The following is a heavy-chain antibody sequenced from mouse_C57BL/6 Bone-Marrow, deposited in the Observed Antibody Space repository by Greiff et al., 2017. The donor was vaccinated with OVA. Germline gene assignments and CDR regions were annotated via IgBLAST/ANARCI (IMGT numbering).Heavy chain of an antibody. CDR1: GFNIKNTY. J-gene: IGHJ2*01. D-gene: IGHD6-1*01. CDR3: AREGNHLLSYFDY. CDR2: IDPANGNT. V-gene: IGHV14-3*01. Sequence: EVQRVESVAELVRPGASVKLSCTASGFNIKNTYMHWVKQRPEQGLEWIGRIDPANGNTKYAPKFQGKATITADTSSNTAYLQLSSLTSEDTAIYCCAREGNHLLSYFDYWGQGTTLTVSS.